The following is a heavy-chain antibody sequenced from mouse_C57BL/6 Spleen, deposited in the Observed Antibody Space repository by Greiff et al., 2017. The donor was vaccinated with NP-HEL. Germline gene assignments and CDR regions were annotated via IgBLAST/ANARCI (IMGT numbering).Heavy chain of an antibody. CDR3: TRVSEIYYDYPAWFAY. Sequence: VQLQQSGAELVRPGASVTLSCKASGYTFTDYEMHWVKQTPVHGLEWIGAIDPETGGTAYNQKFKGKAILTADKSSSTAYMELRSLTSEDSAVYYCTRVSEIYYDYPAWFAYWGQGTLVTVSA. V-gene: IGHV1-15*01. CDR1: GYTFTDYE. CDR2: IDPETGGT. J-gene: IGHJ3*01. D-gene: IGHD2-4*01.